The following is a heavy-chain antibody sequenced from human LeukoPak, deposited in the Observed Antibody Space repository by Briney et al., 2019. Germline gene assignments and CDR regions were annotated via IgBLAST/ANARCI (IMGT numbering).Heavy chain of an antibody. CDR3: ARHVYCSSTSCYMGLTYYFDY. CDR2: VYYSGST. Sequence: PSETLSLTCTVSGASISNHYWNWVRQSPGKGLEWIGYVYYSGSTNYNPSLKSRVTISVDTSKNQFSLKLSSVTAADTAVYYCARHVYCSSTSCYMGLTYYFDYWGQGTLVTVSS. J-gene: IGHJ4*02. CDR1: GASISNHY. D-gene: IGHD2-2*02. V-gene: IGHV4-59*08.